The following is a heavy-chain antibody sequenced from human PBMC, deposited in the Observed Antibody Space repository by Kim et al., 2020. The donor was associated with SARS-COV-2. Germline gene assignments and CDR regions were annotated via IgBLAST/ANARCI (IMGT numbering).Heavy chain of an antibody. V-gene: IGHV1-69*13. D-gene: IGHD3-9*01. CDR3: ARERYFAPAGYYYYGMDV. CDR2: IIPIFGTA. CDR1: GVTFSSYA. J-gene: IGHJ6*02. Sequence: SVKVSCKASGVTFSSYAISWVRQAPGQGLEWMGGIIPIFGTANYAQKFQGRVTITADESTSTAYMELSSLRSEDTAVYYCARERYFAPAGYYYYGMDVWGQGTTVTVSS.